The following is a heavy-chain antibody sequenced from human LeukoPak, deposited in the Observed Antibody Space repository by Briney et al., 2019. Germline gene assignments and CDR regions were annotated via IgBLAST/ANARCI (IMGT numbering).Heavy chain of an antibody. J-gene: IGHJ4*02. CDR1: GYSISSDYY. V-gene: IGHV4-38-2*02. Sequence: PSETLSLTCTVSGYSISSDYYWGWIRQPPGKGLEWIGSINHSGSSNYNPSLKSRVTISVDTSKNQFSLKLTSVTAADTAVYFCAGAGYWGQGTLVTVSS. CDR2: INHSGSS. CDR3: AGAGY.